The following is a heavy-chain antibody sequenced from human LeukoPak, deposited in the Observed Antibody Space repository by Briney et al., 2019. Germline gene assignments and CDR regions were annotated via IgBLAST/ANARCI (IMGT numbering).Heavy chain of an antibody. CDR3: ARRSSSSSQYYFDY. Sequence: SETLSLTCTVSGVSISSYYWSWIRQPPGKGLEWIGYIYYSGSANYNPSLKSRVTRSVDTSKNQFFLKLNSVTAADTAVYYCARRSSSSSQYYFDYWGQGTLVTLSS. D-gene: IGHD6-6*01. V-gene: IGHV4-59*01. CDR1: GVSISSYY. J-gene: IGHJ4*02. CDR2: IYYSGSA.